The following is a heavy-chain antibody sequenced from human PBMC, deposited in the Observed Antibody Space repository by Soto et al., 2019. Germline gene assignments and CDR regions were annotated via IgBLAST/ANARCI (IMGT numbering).Heavy chain of an antibody. V-gene: IGHV3-33*01. D-gene: IGHD3-10*01. CDR1: GFTFSSYG. J-gene: IGHJ6*02. CDR2: IWYDGSNK. Sequence: GGSLRLSCAASGFTFSSYGMHWVRQAPGKGLEWVAVIWYDGSNKYYADSVKGRFTISRDNSKNTLYLQMNSLRAEDTAVYYCARDPAYGSGSSSYYGMDVWGQGTTVTVSS. CDR3: ARDPAYGSGSSSYYGMDV.